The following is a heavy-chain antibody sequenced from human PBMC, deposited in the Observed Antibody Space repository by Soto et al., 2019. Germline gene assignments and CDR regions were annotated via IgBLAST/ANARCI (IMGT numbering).Heavy chain of an antibody. CDR2: ISTTGNT. CDR1: GDTITSFS. Sequence: SETLSLTCTVSGDTITSFSWNWIRQSAGKGLEWIGRISTTGNTHYNPSLESRVTMSLDTSKNQFSLKLTSVTAADTAVYYCEGESGENWSYEAYWGQGTLGTVS. J-gene: IGHJ4*02. CDR3: EGESGENWSYEAY. D-gene: IGHD1-7*01. V-gene: IGHV4-4*07.